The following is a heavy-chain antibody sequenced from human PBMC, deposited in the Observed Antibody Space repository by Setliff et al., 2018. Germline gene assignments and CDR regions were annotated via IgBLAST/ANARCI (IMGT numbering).Heavy chain of an antibody. CDR3: ARVDFTMLQGVLGQ. V-gene: IGHV3-48*03. J-gene: IGHJ1*01. D-gene: IGHD3-10*01. Sequence: PGGSLRLSCAASGFTFSSYAMNWVRQGPGKGLEWVSYISSSGSIYYANSVKGRFTISRDNAQNSLHLQMDSLRAEDTAVYYCARVDFTMLQGVLGQWGQGTLVTVSS. CDR1: GFTFSSYA. CDR2: ISSSGSI.